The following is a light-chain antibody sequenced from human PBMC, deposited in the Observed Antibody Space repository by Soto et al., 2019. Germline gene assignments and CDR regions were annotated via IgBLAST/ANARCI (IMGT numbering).Light chain of an antibody. J-gene: IGKJ4*01. Sequence: EIVLTQSPGTLSLSPGERATLSCRASQSVSSYLAWYQQKRGQAPRLLISGASSRATGTPDRFSGSWSGTDFTLTISILEPEDFAVYYCQHYGSSPVTFGGGTKVEIK. CDR2: GAS. CDR3: QHYGSSPVT. CDR1: QSVSSY. V-gene: IGKV3-20*01.